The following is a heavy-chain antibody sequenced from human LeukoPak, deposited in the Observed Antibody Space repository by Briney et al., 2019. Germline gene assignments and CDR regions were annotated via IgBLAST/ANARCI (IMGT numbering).Heavy chain of an antibody. CDR1: GYTISSGYY. Sequence: SETLSLTCTVSGYTISSGYYWGWIRQPPGKGLEWIGSIYQSGSTYYNPSLKSRVTISVDTSKNQFSLRLTSVTAADTAVYYCARMMDTAMVWVFDYWGQGTLVTVSS. V-gene: IGHV4-38-2*02. CDR2: IYQSGST. J-gene: IGHJ4*02. CDR3: ARMMDTAMVWVFDY. D-gene: IGHD5-18*01.